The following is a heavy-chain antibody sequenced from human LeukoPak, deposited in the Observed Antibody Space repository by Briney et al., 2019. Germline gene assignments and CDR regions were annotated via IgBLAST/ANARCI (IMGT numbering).Heavy chain of an antibody. CDR2: INPNSGGT. D-gene: IGHD6-6*01. J-gene: IGHJ6*02. CDR1: GYTFTGYY. V-gene: IGHV1-2*02. CDR3: ARDPGSSSSGGYYYGMDV. Sequence: ASVKVSCKASGYTFTGYYMHWVRQAPGQGLEWMGWINPNSGGTNYAQNFQGRVTMTRDTSISTAYMELISLRSDDTAVYYCARDPGSSSSGGYYYGMDVWGQGTTVTVSS.